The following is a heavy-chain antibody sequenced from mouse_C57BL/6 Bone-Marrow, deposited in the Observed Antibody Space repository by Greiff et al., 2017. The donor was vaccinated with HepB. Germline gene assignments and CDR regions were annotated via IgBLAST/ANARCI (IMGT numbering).Heavy chain of an antibody. CDR1: GYTFTSYW. CDR2: IDPSDSET. V-gene: IGHV1-52*01. CDR3: ARHPPYYYSNYEGYFGY. Sequence: QVQLQQPGAELVRPGSSVKLSCKASGYTFTSYWMHWVKQRPIQGLEWIGNIDPSDSETHYNQKFKDKATLTVDKSSSTAYMQLSSLTSEDSAVYYCARHPPYYYSNYEGYFGYWGQGTTLTVSS. J-gene: IGHJ2*01. D-gene: IGHD2-5*01.